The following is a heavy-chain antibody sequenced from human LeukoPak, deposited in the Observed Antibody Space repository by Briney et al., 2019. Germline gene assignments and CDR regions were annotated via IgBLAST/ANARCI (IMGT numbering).Heavy chain of an antibody. V-gene: IGHV4-34*01. D-gene: IGHD6-13*01. CDR1: SGSFSGYY. Sequence: KPSETLSLTCAVYSGSFSGYYWSWIRQPPGKGLEWIGEINHSGSTNYNPSLKSRVTISVDTSKNQFSLKLSSVTAADTAVYYCARDALIAAAGQYYFDYWGQGTLVTVSS. CDR2: INHSGST. CDR3: ARDALIAAAGQYYFDY. J-gene: IGHJ4*02.